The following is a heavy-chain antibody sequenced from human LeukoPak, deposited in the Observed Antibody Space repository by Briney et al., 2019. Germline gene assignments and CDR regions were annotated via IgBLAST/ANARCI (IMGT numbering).Heavy chain of an antibody. CDR1: GGSFSGYY. J-gene: IGHJ6*02. D-gene: IGHD3-10*01. Sequence: SETLSLTCAVYGGSFSGYYWSWIRQPPGKGLEWIGEINHSGSTNYNPSLKSRVTISVDTSKNRFSLKLSSVTAADTAVYYCARGGFLKSSSGYYYGMDVWGQGTTVTVSS. V-gene: IGHV4-34*01. CDR2: INHSGST. CDR3: ARGGFLKSSSGYYYGMDV.